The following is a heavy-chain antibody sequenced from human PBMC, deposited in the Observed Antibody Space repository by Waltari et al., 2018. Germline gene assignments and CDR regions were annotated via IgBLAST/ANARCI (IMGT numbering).Heavy chain of an antibody. J-gene: IGHJ4*02. D-gene: IGHD3-10*01. CDR3: AKDAFGNTYLDH. CDR2: IFFGGGDT. V-gene: IGHV3-30*19. Sequence: QVQLVESGGGVVQPGMSLRLSCAASGFSLRSFGMHWVRQAPGKGLEWVALIFFGGGDTFYADSVRGRFTISRDNSKNTLYLDINSLRLDDTAIYYCAKDAFGNTYLDHWGQGTLVTVSS. CDR1: GFSLRSFG.